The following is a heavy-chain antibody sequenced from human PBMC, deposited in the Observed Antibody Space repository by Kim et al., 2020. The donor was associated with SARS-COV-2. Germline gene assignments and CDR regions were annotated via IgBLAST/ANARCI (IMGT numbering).Heavy chain of an antibody. J-gene: IGHJ4*02. CDR1: GFTFSNAW. CDR2: IKSKTDGGTT. Sequence: GGSLRLSCAASGFTFSNAWMSWVRQAPGKGLEWVGRIKSKTDGGTTDYAAPVKGRFTISRDDSKNTLYLQMNSLKTEDTAVYYCTTDYVWGSYRYHGYWGQGTLVTVSS. D-gene: IGHD3-16*02. CDR3: TTDYVWGSYRYHGY. V-gene: IGHV3-15*01.